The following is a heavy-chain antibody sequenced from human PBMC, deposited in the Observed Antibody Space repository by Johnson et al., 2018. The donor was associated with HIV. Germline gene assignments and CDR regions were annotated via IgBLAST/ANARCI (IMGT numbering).Heavy chain of an antibody. Sequence: VLLVESGGGLVQPGGSLRLSCAAPGFTFSSYDMSWVRQAPGKGLEWVQAIGTAGATNYPGPVTGRVTLSREKAKKSLYLQMNSRRTGDTAVYYCARGSARRDGERVIAGGAFDIWGQGTMVTVSS. D-gene: IGHD2/OR15-2a*01. CDR2: IGTAGAT. V-gene: IGHV3-13*01. J-gene: IGHJ3*02. CDR3: ARGSARRDGERVIAGGAFDI. CDR1: GFTFSSYD.